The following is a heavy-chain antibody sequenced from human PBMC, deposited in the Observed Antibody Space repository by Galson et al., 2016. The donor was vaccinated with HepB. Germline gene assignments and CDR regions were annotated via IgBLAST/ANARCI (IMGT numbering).Heavy chain of an antibody. Sequence: SVKVSCKASGGTFSTYTISWVRQAPGQGPEWMGGIIPIFATTNYAQKFQGRVTFTADKSTSTAYMELTSLRSEDTAVYYCAWGDTMSTWAIDYWGRGTLVTVSS. CDR1: GGTFSTYT. CDR2: IIPIFATT. J-gene: IGHJ4*02. CDR3: AWGDTMSTWAIDY. D-gene: IGHD2/OR15-2a*01. V-gene: IGHV1-69*06.